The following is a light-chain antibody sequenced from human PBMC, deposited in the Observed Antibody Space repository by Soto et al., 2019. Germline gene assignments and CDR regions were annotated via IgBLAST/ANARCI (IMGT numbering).Light chain of an antibody. V-gene: IGKV1-5*03. CDR1: QSISSW. CDR2: KAS. Sequence: SQMNQSPSTLSASVGDRVTITCRASQSISSWLAWYEQKPGTAPNLLIFKASNLESGVPSRFSGSGSGTEFTLTISSLQPDDFATYFCQQYAAWRSFGQGTKVDIK. CDR3: QQYAAWRS. J-gene: IGKJ1*01.